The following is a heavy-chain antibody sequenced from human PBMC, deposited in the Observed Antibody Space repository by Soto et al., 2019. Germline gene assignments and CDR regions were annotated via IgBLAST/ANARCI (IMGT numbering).Heavy chain of an antibody. CDR3: ARDIRGYSRAFDF. V-gene: IGHV4-61*01. J-gene: IGHJ4*02. CDR1: GDSVNSGRYY. Sequence: SETLSLTCTVSGDSVNSGRYYWTWVRQPPGKGLEWIGYISYSGSTNYNPSLHRRVTISIDTSKNQFSLKLTSVTAADTAFYFCARDIRGYSRAFDFWGQGTLVTVSS. D-gene: IGHD5-18*01. CDR2: ISYSGST.